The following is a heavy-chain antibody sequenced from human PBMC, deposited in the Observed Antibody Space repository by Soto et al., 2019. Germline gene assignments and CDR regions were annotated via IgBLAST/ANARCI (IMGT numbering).Heavy chain of an antibody. CDR2: ISAYNGNT. J-gene: IGHJ3*01. Sequence: VASVKVSCKASGYTFSSYGISWVRQAPGQGLEWMGWISAYNGNTNYAQKLQGRVTMTTDTSTSTAYMELRSLRSDDTAVYYCARDVGSYYYDSSGYYPDAFDFWGQGTMVTVSS. D-gene: IGHD3-22*01. CDR3: ARDVGSYYYDSSGYYPDAFDF. V-gene: IGHV1-18*01. CDR1: GYTFSSYG.